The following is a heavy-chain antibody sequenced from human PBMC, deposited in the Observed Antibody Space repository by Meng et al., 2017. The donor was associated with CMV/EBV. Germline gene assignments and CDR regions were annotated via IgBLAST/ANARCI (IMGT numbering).Heavy chain of an antibody. Sequence: QITLMESGPTLVKPTPTLTLTCTLSGFSLSTSGVGVAWIRQSPGKALEWLALIFWNDDKRYSPSLRSRLTITKHISKSQVVLTMTNIDPVDTATYYCAHHPFYYDSISFDNWGQGTLVTVSS. D-gene: IGHD3-22*01. CDR2: IFWNDDK. CDR3: AHHPFYYDSISFDN. CDR1: GFSLSTSGVG. J-gene: IGHJ4*02. V-gene: IGHV2-5*01.